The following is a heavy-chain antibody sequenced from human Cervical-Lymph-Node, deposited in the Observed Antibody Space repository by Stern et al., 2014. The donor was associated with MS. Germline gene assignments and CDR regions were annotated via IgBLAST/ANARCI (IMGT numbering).Heavy chain of an antibody. CDR1: GFTFSSYA. Sequence: EVQLLESGGTLVQPGGSLRLSCAASGFTFSSYAMSWVRQAPGQGLEWVSVISGSDGSTFYADSVKGRFTISRDNSKNTLFLQMNSLRAEDTAVYYCAKVYGSGPFDYWGQGTLLTVSS. V-gene: IGHV3-23*01. D-gene: IGHD6-19*01. J-gene: IGHJ4*02. CDR3: AKVYGSGPFDY. CDR2: ISGSDGST.